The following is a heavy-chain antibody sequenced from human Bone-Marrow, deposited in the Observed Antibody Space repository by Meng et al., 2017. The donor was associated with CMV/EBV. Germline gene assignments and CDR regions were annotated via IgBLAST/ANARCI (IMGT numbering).Heavy chain of an antibody. CDR1: GFTFSNAW. CDR3: TTEEIVVVPAAISFDY. Sequence: GESLKISCAASGFTFSNAWMSWVRQAPGKGLEWVGRIKSKTDGGTTDYAAPVKGRFTISRDDSKNTLYLQMNSLKTEDTAVYYCTTEEIVVVPAAISFDYWGQGTLVTGSS. J-gene: IGHJ4*02. CDR2: IKSKTDGGTT. V-gene: IGHV3-15*01. D-gene: IGHD2-2*01.